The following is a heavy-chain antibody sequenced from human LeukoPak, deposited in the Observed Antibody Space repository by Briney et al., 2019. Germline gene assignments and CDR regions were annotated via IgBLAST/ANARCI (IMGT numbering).Heavy chain of an antibody. V-gene: IGHV3-30*03. Sequence: GGSLRLSCAASGFTFSTYGMHWVRQAPGKGLEWGAGISHDGNKKFYANSVKGRFTISRDNAKNSLYLQMNSLRAEDTAVYYCARVHYNTAMVDIDYWGQGTLVTVSS. CDR2: ISHDGNKK. D-gene: IGHD5-18*01. J-gene: IGHJ4*02. CDR1: GFTFSTYG. CDR3: ARVHYNTAMVDIDY.